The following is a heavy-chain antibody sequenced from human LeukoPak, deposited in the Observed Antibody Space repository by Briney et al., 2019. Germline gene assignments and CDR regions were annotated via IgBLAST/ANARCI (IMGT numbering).Heavy chain of an antibody. CDR2: VNPNSGGT. J-gene: IGHJ4*02. CDR1: GYTFSDCY. V-gene: IGHV1-2*02. CDR3: ARVRATAGHSDY. Sequence: ASVKVSCKASGYTFSDCYIHWVRQAPGQGLEWMGWVNPNSGGTDYARKFQGRVTVTRDTSISTAYMELSSLRSDDTAVYYCARVRATAGHSDYWGQGTLVTVSS. D-gene: IGHD6-13*01.